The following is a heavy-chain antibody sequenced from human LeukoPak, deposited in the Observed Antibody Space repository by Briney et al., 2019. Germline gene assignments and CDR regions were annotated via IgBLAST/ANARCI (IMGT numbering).Heavy chain of an antibody. V-gene: IGHV3-7*01. CDR1: GFTFSSYW. Sequence: GGSLRLSCAASGFTFSSYWMSWVRQAPGKGLEWVANIKQDGSEKYYVDSVKGRFTISRDNAKNSLYLQMHSLRAEDTAVYYCARALSDIVVVPAATHSDYWGHGTLVTVSS. J-gene: IGHJ4*01. CDR2: IKQDGSEK. CDR3: ARALSDIVVVPAATHSDY. D-gene: IGHD2-2*01.